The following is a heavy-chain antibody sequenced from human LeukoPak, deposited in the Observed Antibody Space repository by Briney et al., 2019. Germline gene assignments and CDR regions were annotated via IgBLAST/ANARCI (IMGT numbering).Heavy chain of an antibody. CDR1: GGSTSSKF. D-gene: IGHD2-8*02. CDR3: ATSRITGELDY. V-gene: IGHV4-4*09. J-gene: IGHJ4*02. CDR2: ISTSGDT. Sequence: SETLSLTCSVSGGSTSSKFWTWVRQPPGKGLELIGHISTSGDTYYNPSLNSRVSISLGASNNQCSLSLSSVTAADAAVYYCATSRITGELDYWGQGTLVTVSS.